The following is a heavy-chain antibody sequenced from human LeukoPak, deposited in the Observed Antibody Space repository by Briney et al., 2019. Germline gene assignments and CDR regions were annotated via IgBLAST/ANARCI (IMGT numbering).Heavy chain of an antibody. D-gene: IGHD6-13*01. Sequence: GGSLRLSCAASGFTFSSYAMHWVRQAPGKGLEWVAVISYDGSNKYYADSVKGRFTISRDNSKNTLYLQMNSLREEDTAVYYCVRGLISAAGTFDYWGQGTLVTVSS. V-gene: IGHV3-30*04. CDR3: VRGLISAAGTFDY. CDR2: ISYDGSNK. J-gene: IGHJ4*02. CDR1: GFTFSSYA.